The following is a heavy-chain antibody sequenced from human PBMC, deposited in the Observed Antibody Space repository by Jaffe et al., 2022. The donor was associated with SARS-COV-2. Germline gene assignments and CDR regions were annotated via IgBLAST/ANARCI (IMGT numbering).Heavy chain of an antibody. CDR2: IGSKNYGGTI. CDR1: GFIFGDFA. D-gene: IGHD3-10*01. CDR3: SIPMVRGVRGY. Sequence: EVQLVESGGGLVQPGRSLRLSCTGSGFIFGDFAINWFRQAPGKGLEWVGFIGSKNYGGTIEYAASVRGRFTFSRDDSRSIAYLQMNGLETEDTAVYFCSIPMVRGVRGYWGQGTLVTVSS. V-gene: IGHV3-49*03. J-gene: IGHJ4*02.